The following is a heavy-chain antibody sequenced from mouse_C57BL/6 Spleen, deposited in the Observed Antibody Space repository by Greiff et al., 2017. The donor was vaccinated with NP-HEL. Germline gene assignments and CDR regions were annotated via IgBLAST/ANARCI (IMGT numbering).Heavy chain of an antibody. CDR3: ARTAQRGFAY. CDR1: GFTFSSYA. D-gene: IGHD3-2*02. V-gene: IGHV5-4*01. CDR2: ISDGGSYT. Sequence: DVQLVESGGGLVKPGGSLKLSCAASGFTFSSYAMSWVRQTPEKRLEWVATISDGGSYTYYPDNVKGRFTISRDNAKNNLYLQMSHLKSEDTAMYYCARTAQRGFAYWGQGTLVTVSA. J-gene: IGHJ3*01.